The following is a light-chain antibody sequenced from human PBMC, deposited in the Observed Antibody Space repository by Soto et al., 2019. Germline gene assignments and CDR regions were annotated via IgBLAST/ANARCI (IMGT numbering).Light chain of an antibody. V-gene: IGKV3-15*01. CDR2: DTS. J-gene: IGKJ4*01. CDR1: RSVTSF. CDR3: QRYNNWPLT. Sequence: EIVLTQSAATLSLSPGERATLSCRASRSVTSFLAWYQQKPGQAPRLLIYDTSTRATGVPARFSGSRSGTEFTLTINSLQSEDFAVYYCQRYNNWPLTFGGGAKVDIK.